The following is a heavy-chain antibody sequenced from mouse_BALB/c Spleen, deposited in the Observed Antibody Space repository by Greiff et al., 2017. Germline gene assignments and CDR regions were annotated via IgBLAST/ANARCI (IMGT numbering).Heavy chain of an antibody. V-gene: IGHV5-4*02. D-gene: IGHD1-1*01. J-gene: IGHJ4*01. CDR2: ISDGGSYT. Sequence: VQLKESGGGLVKPGGSLKLSCAASGFTFSDYYMYWVRQTPEKRLEWVATISDGGSYTYYPDSVKGRFTISRDNAKNNLYLQMSSLKSEDTAMYYCARGYYHGSSYRAMDYWGQGTSVTVSS. CDR3: ARGYYHGSSYRAMDY. CDR1: GFTFSDYY.